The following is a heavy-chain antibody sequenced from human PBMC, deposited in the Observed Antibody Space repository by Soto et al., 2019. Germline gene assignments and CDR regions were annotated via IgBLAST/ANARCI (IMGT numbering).Heavy chain of an antibody. CDR3: ARVLLRATGHDF. CDR1: GFTFSSCA. V-gene: IGHV3-23*01. Sequence: PGGSLRLSCAASGFTFSSCAMGWVRQAPGKGLEWVSDIIDSGGSTYYADSVKGRFTISRDNTQNTLYLQMNSLRAEDTAVYYCARVLLRATGHDFWSQGTLVTVSS. CDR2: IIDSGGST. J-gene: IGHJ4*02. D-gene: IGHD3-10*01.